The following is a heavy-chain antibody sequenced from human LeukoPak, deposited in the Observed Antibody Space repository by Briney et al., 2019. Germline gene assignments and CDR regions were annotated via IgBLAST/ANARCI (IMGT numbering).Heavy chain of an antibody. D-gene: IGHD6-6*01. J-gene: IGHJ4*02. CDR3: ARQDMARYSSSSYRYFDY. CDR2: INHSGST. V-gene: IGHV4-34*01. Sequence: SETLSLTCAMYGGSFSGYYWSWIRQPPGKGLEWIGEINHSGSTNYNPPLKSRVTMSVDTSKSQFSLKLSSVTAADTAVYYCARQDMARYSSSSYRYFDYWGQGTLVTVSS. CDR1: GGSFSGYY.